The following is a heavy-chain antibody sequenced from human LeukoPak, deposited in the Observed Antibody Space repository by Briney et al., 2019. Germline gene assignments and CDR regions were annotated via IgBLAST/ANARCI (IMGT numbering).Heavy chain of an antibody. V-gene: IGHV3-30*02. Sequence: PGGSLRLSCAASGFTFSSYGMPWVRQAPGKGLEWVAFIRYDGSNKYYVDSVKGRFTISRDDSKNTLYLQMNSLRAEDTAVYYCAKDHGHHDIDYWAREPWSPSPQ. D-gene: IGHD1-1*01. CDR1: GFTFSSYG. J-gene: IGHJ4*02. CDR3: AKDHGHHDIDY. CDR2: IRYDGSNK.